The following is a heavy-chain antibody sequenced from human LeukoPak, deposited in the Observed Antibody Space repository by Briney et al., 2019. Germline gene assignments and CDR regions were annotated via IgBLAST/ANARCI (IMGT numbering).Heavy chain of an antibody. CDR2: IYYIGNT. CDR1: GGSISSSSYY. D-gene: IGHD5-18*01. J-gene: IGHJ4*02. CDR3: ARSYSYSYGFFDY. Sequence: SETLSLTCSVSGGSISSSSYYWGWIRQPPGKGLEWIGSIYYIGNTYYNPSLKSRVTISVDTSKNQFSLKLSSVTAADTAVYYCARSYSYSYGFFDYWGQGTLVTVSS. V-gene: IGHV4-39*01.